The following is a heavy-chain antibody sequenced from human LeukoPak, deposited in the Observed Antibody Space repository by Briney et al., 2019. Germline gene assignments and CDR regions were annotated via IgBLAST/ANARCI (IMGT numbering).Heavy chain of an antibody. V-gene: IGHV3-49*03. Sequence: GGSLRLSCTASGFTFGDYAMSWFRQAPGKGLEWVGFIRSKAYGGTTEYAASVKGGFTISRDDSKSIAYLQMNSLKTEDTAVYYCTSQYSGYDWGFDYWGQGTLVTVSS. CDR2: IRSKAYGGTT. CDR3: TSQYSGYDWGFDY. D-gene: IGHD5-12*01. J-gene: IGHJ4*02. CDR1: GFTFGDYA.